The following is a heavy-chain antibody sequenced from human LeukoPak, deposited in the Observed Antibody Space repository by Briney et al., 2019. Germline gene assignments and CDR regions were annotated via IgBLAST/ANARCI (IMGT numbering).Heavy chain of an antibody. D-gene: IGHD6-19*01. CDR3: ARLRRDSSGWLDAFDI. V-gene: IGHV4-59*08. CDR1: GGFISSYF. Sequence: SETLSLIYTVSGGFISSYFWSWIRQPPGKGLGLSGYIYYSGSTNYNPSLKSRVTISVDTSKNQFSLKLSSVTAADTAVYYCARLRRDSSGWLDAFDIWDQGTRVTVSS. J-gene: IGHJ3*02. CDR2: IYYSGST.